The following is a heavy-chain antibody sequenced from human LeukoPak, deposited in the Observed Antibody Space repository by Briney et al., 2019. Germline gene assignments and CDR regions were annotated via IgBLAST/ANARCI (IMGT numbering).Heavy chain of an antibody. D-gene: IGHD3-22*01. V-gene: IGHV3-21*01. Sequence: GGSLRLSCAGSAFTFSSYSMNWVRQAPGKGLEWVSSIGGSSSDIYYAASVKGRFTISRDNAKNSLYLQMKSLRAEDTAVYYCARDAPFTNYYDSSGYYMDVWGKGTTVTVSS. CDR3: ARDAPFTNYYDSSGYYMDV. CDR1: AFTFSSYS. CDR2: IGGSSSDI. J-gene: IGHJ6*03.